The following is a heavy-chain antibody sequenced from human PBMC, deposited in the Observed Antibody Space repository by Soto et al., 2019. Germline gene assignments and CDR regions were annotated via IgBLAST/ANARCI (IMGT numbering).Heavy chain of an antibody. CDR3: AKDKGDTALYYFDY. D-gene: IGHD5-18*01. CDR2: ISWNSGSI. J-gene: IGHJ4*02. CDR1: GFTFDDYA. V-gene: IGHV3-9*01. Sequence: SLRLSCAASGFTFDDYAMHWVRQAPGKGLEWVSGISWNSGSIGYADSVKGRFTISRDNAKNSLYLQMNSLRAEDTALYYCAKDKGDTALYYFDYWGQGTLVTVSS.